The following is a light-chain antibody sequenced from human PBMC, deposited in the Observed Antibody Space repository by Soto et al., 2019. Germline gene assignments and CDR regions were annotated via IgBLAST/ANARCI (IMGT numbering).Light chain of an antibody. J-gene: IGLJ2*01. CDR3: QAYASSSAFVV. CDR2: QDS. Sequence: SYELTQPPSVSVSPGQTASITCSGDKLGDKYACWYQQKPGQSPVLLIYQDSKRPSGIPERFSGSNSGNTATLTISGTQAMDEADYYCQAYASSSAFVVFGGGTKLTVL. V-gene: IGLV3-1*01. CDR1: KLGDKY.